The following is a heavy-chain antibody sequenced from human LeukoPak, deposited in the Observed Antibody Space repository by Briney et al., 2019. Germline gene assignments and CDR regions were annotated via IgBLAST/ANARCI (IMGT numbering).Heavy chain of an antibody. V-gene: IGHV3-30*04. J-gene: IGHJ4*02. CDR1: GFTFSSYA. D-gene: IGHD1-26*01. Sequence: PGGSLRLSCAASGFTFSSYAMHWVRQAPGKGLEWVAVISYDGSNKYYADSEKGRFTNSRDNSKNTLYLQMNSLRAEDTAVYYCAKEGGTGSYPDYWGQGTLSPSPQ. CDR2: ISYDGSNK. CDR3: AKEGGTGSYPDY.